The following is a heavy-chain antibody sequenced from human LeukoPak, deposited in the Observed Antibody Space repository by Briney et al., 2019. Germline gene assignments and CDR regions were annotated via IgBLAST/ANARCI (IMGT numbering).Heavy chain of an antibody. CDR2: INHSGST. V-gene: IGHV4-34*01. D-gene: IGHD2-2*01. Sequence: SETLSLTCAAYGGSFSGYYWSWIRQPPGKGLEWIGEINHSGSTNYNPSLKSRVTISVDTSKNQFSLKLSSVTAADTAVYYCARAVSTSYYFDYWGQGTLVTVSS. J-gene: IGHJ4*02. CDR1: GGSFSGYY. CDR3: ARAVSTSYYFDY.